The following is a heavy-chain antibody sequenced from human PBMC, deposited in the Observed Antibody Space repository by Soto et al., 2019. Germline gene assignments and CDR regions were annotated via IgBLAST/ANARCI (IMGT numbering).Heavy chain of an antibody. D-gene: IGHD3-22*01. CDR1: GGSISSHY. CDR3: ARLPPYDSIIRRAFDI. CDR2: IHNSGDT. V-gene: IGHV4-59*11. J-gene: IGHJ3*02. Sequence: PSETLSLTCTVSGGSISSHYWSWLRQPPGKGLEWIAYIHNSGDTNYNPSLKSRVTISIDTSKNQFSLKLSSVTAADTAVYYCARLPPYDSIIRRAFDIWGQGTMVTVSS.